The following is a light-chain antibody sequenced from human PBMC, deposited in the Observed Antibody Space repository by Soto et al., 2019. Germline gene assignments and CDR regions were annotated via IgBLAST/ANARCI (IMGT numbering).Light chain of an antibody. V-gene: IGKV1-5*02. J-gene: IGKJ5*01. CDR1: QSISSW. CDR2: DAS. Sequence: DTQLTQSPSTLSASLGVRVTTICMASQSISSWLVWYQQKPGKAPKLLIYDASSLQSGVPSRFSGSGSGTDFTLTISSLQTEDFATYYCQQANSLPITFGQGTRLEI. CDR3: QQANSLPIT.